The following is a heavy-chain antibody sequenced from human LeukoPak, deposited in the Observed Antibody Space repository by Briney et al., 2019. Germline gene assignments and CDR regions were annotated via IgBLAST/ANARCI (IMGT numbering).Heavy chain of an antibody. V-gene: IGHV4-39*07. CDR3: ARVVTMIEGEAFDI. Sequence: SETLSLTCTVSGGSISSSSYYWGWIRQPPGKGLEWIGSIYYSGSTYYNPSLKSRVTISVDTSKNQFSLKLSSVTAADTAVYYCARVVTMIEGEAFDIWGQGTMVTVSS. J-gene: IGHJ3*02. D-gene: IGHD3-22*01. CDR2: IYYSGST. CDR1: GGSISSSSYY.